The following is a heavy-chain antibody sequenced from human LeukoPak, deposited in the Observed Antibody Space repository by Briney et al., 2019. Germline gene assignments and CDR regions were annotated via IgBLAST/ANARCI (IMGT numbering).Heavy chain of an antibody. CDR3: AEVESSYCRI. D-gene: IGHD3-10*01. V-gene: IGHV3-23*01. J-gene: IGHJ4*01. CDR2: IGGGGYTT. CDR1: GLTFGNYG. Sequence: GGSLRLSCVASGLTFGNYGMNWVRQAPGKGLEWVSSIGGGGYTTYYADSVRGRFTISRDNSKNSMYLQMSSLRAEDTAIYYCAEVESSYCRIWGQGALVTVSS.